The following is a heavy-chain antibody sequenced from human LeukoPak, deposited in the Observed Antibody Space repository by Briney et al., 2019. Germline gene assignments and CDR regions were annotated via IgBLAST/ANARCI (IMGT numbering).Heavy chain of an antibody. J-gene: IGHJ3*02. V-gene: IGHV3-7*05. Sequence: PGGSLRLSCAASGFTFSSYWMSWVCQAPGKGLEWVANIKRDGSEKYYVDSVKGRLTISRDNAENSLYLQMNSLRAEDTAVYYCARARDYGSGRANAFDIWGQGTMVTVSS. CDR3: ARARDYGSGRANAFDI. CDR2: IKRDGSEK. D-gene: IGHD3-10*01. CDR1: GFTFSSYW.